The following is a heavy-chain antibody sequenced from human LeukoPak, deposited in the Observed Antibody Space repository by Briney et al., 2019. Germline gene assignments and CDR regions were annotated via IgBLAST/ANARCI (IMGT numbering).Heavy chain of an antibody. CDR3: TREGLSIAATPDAFDI. Sequence: GGSLRLSCTASGFTFGDYAMSWVRQAPGKGLEWVGFIRSKAYGGTTEYAASVKGRFTISRDDSKSIAYLQMSSLKTEDTAVYYCTREGLSIAATPDAFDIWGQGTMVTVSS. CDR2: IRSKAYGGTT. V-gene: IGHV3-49*04. CDR1: GFTFGDYA. D-gene: IGHD2-15*01. J-gene: IGHJ3*02.